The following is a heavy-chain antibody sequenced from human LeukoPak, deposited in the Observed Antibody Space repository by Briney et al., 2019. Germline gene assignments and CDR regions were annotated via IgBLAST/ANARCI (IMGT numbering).Heavy chain of an antibody. CDR1: GGSFSGYY. V-gene: IGHV4-34*01. D-gene: IGHD5-24*01. Sequence: PSETLSLTCAVYGGSFSGYYRSWIRQPPGKGLEWIGEINHSGSTNYNPSLKSRVTISVDTSKNQFSLKLSSVTAADTAVYYCAARRRWLFEGPKLDYWGQGTLVTVSS. J-gene: IGHJ4*02. CDR3: AARRRWLFEGPKLDY. CDR2: INHSGST.